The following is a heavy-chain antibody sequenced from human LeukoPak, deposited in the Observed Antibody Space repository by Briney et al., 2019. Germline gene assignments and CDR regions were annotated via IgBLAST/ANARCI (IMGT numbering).Heavy chain of an antibody. Sequence: GGSLRLSCAASGFTFSSYAMHWVRQAPGKGLEWVAVISYDGSNKYYADSVKGRFTISRDNSKNTLYLQMNSLRAEDTAVYYCLGWQYSGSSGDFPIWGQGTMVTVSS. CDR3: LGWQYSGSSGDFPI. CDR2: ISYDGSNK. V-gene: IGHV3-30-3*01. D-gene: IGHD1-26*01. J-gene: IGHJ3*02. CDR1: GFTFSSYA.